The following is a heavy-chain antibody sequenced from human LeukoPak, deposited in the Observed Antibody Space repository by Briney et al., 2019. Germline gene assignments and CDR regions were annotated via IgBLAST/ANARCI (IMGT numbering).Heavy chain of an antibody. CDR3: ARGLDDSGSYSGTYYNLLDY. CDR2: IRFDGVIK. D-gene: IGHD3-10*01. Sequence: PGGSLRLSCAASGFTFSSYGMHWVRQAPGKGLEWVAFIRFDGVIKYYAGSVKGRFTISRDNSKNTLYLQMNGLRPDDTAFFYCARGLDDSGSYSGTYYNLLDYWGQGTLVTVSS. J-gene: IGHJ4*02. V-gene: IGHV3-30*02. CDR1: GFTFSSYG.